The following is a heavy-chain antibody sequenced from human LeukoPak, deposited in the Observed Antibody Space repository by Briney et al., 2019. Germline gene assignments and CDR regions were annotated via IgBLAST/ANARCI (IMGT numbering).Heavy chain of an antibody. D-gene: IGHD1-26*01. CDR3: ATYSGSYSTDY. V-gene: IGHV1-2*02. J-gene: IGHJ4*02. CDR1: GYTFTGYY. CDR2: INPSSGAT. Sequence: ASVKVSCKASGYTFTGYYLHWVRQAPGQGLEWTAWINPSSGATNYAPKFQGRVTVTRDTSINTAYMELSSLRSDDTAVYYCATYSGSYSTDYWGQGTLVTVSS.